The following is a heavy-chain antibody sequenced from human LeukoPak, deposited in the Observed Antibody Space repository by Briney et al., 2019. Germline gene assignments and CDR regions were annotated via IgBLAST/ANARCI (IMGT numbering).Heavy chain of an antibody. D-gene: IGHD1-26*01. CDR2: IHDSGST. CDR3: ARDAGEYVGGSAGHYFDY. CDR1: GGSIGSGSDY. J-gene: IGHJ4*02. Sequence: PSQTLSLTCTVSGGSIGSGSDYWSWIRQHPLKGLEWIGYIHDSGSTYYNPSLRGRVSMSLDAPDNQFSLKLTSVTAADTAVYYCARDAGEYVGGSAGHYFDYWGQGTLVTVSS. V-gene: IGHV4-31*03.